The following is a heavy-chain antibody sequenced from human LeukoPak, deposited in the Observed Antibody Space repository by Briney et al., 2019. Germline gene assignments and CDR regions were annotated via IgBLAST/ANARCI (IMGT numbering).Heavy chain of an antibody. V-gene: IGHV3-7*01. CDR3: ARGVPYDSWSGPHYSDY. CDR1: RFTFRTYS. J-gene: IGHJ4*02. Sequence: GRSPRLCCAAYRFTFRTYSLSCIPQDPATGLETMAHSKQDGSQEYYVDSVKGRFTISRDSAKNSLYLQMNSLRAEDTAVYYCARGVPYDSWSGPHYSDYWGQGTLVTVSS. D-gene: IGHD3-3*01. CDR2: SKQDGSQE.